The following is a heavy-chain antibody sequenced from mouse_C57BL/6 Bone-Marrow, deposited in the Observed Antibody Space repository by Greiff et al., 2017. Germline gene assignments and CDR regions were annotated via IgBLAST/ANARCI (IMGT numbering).Heavy chain of an antibody. CDR1: GFSLTSYG. J-gene: IGHJ1*03. Sequence: VQLQQSGPGLVQPSQSLSITCTVSGFSLTSYGVHWVRQSPGKGLEWLGVIWSGGSTDYHAAFISRLSISKDNSKSQVFFKMNSLQSDDTAIYYCATAYYCSSYNWYFDVWGTGTTVTVSS. D-gene: IGHD1-1*01. CDR2: IWSGGST. CDR3: ATAYYCSSYNWYFDV. V-gene: IGHV2-2*01.